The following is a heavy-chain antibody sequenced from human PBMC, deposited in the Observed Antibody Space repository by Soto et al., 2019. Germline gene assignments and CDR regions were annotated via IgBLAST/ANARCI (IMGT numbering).Heavy chain of an antibody. D-gene: IGHD6-13*01. V-gene: IGHV3-53*01. CDR3: ARESSSYNWFDP. J-gene: IGHJ5*02. CDR2: FYNTGFI. CDR1: GFTVSADS. Sequence: GGSLRLSCAASGFTVSADSMIWVRQAPGKGLEWVSLFYNTGFIHYADSVKGRFTISRDNSKNTLYLQMNSLRDEDTAVYYCARESSSYNWFDPWGQGTLVTVSS.